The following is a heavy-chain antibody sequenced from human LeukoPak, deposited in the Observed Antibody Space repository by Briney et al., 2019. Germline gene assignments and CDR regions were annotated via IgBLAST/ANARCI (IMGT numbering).Heavy chain of an antibody. Sequence: SETLSLTCTVSGYSISSGYYWGWIRQPPGKGLEWIGSIYYSGSTYYNPSLKSRVTISVDTSKNQFSLKLSSVTAADTAVYYCATKTHIVVVTAIQDAFDIWGQGTMVTVSS. CDR3: ATKTHIVVVTAIQDAFDI. CDR1: GYSISSGYY. D-gene: IGHD2-21*02. CDR2: IYYSGST. J-gene: IGHJ3*02. V-gene: IGHV4-38-2*02.